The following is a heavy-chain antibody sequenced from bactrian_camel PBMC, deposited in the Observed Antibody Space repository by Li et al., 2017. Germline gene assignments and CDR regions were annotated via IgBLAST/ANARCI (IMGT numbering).Heavy chain of an antibody. CDR1: GVPYL. CDR3: KIFGSDSCLSG. CDR2: IGGRYNNS. J-gene: IGHJ4*01. Sequence: QLVESGGGSVQAGGSLKLSCTYSGVPYLMGWFRQGPGKDREGISSIGGRYNNSSFHNSVKGRFTASKEKDKDTVYLQMNNLKPEDTAIYSCKIFGSDSCLSGWGPGTQVTVS. V-gene: IGHV3S63*01.